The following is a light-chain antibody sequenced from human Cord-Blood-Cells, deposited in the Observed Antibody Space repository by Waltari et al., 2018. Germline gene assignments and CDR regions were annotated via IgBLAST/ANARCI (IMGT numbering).Light chain of an antibody. V-gene: IGLV2-14*01. CDR1: SSDVGGFNY. CDR3: SSYTSSSTLVV. CDR2: DVS. Sequence: QSALTQPASVAGSPGQSITIYCTGTSSDVGGFNYVSWYQQHTGKAPKLMIYDVSNRPSGVSNRFSGSKSGNTASLTISVLQAEGEADYYCSSYTSSSTLVVFGGGTKLTVL. J-gene: IGLJ2*01.